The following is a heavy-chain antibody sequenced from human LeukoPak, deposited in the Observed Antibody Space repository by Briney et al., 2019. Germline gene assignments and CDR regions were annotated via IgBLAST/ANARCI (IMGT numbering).Heavy chain of an antibody. D-gene: IGHD3-22*01. Sequence: GASVKVSCKASGDTFTGYYMHWVRQAPGQGLEWMGWINPNSGGTNYAQKFQGRVTMTRDTSISTAYMELSRLGSDDTAVYCCARDQVAVTYCFDYWGQGTLVTVSS. CDR2: INPNSGGT. J-gene: IGHJ4*02. V-gene: IGHV1-2*02. CDR3: ARDQVAVTYCFDY. CDR1: GDTFTGYY.